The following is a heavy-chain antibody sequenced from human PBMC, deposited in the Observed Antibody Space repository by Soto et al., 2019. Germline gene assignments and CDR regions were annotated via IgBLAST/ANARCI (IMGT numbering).Heavy chain of an antibody. CDR3: ARGETYLGV. CDR2: IIPIFSSR. V-gene: IGHV1-69*01. D-gene: IGHD3-16*01. Sequence: QVQLVQSGAEVKKPGSSVKVSCKTSRDTFNKYAFNWVRQAPGQGLEWMGWIIPIFSSRNYAEKFQGRVTITADDSTSTAYMELRSVRLEDAAVYYCARGETYLGVWGQGTTVTV. CDR1: RDTFNKYA. J-gene: IGHJ6*02.